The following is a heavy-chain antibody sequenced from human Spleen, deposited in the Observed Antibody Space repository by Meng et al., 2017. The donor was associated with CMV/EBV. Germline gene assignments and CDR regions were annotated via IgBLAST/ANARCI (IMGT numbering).Heavy chain of an antibody. Sequence: QASGYTFTGYYMHWVRQAPGQGLEWMGWMNPNNGGTNYAQKFQGRVSMTRDTSITTAYMELRSLTSDDTAVYYCARDGGNLDWFDPWGQGTLVTVSS. V-gene: IGHV1-2*02. CDR2: MNPNNGGT. CDR1: GYTFTGYY. J-gene: IGHJ5*02. CDR3: ARDGGNLDWFDP. D-gene: IGHD4-23*01.